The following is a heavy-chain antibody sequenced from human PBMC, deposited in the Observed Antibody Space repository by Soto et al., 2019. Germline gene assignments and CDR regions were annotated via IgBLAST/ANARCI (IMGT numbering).Heavy chain of an antibody. CDR2: IYNSGST. CDR3: ATYRKFFQI. J-gene: IGHJ3*02. CDR1: GGYSSCGYYS. V-gene: IGHV4-30-2*01. Sequence: PSETLSVTCAVSGGYSSCGYYSWSWIRQPPGKGLEWIGFIYNSGSTYYNSSLKSRVTISVDRSKNHFFLNLTSVTAADTAVYYCATYRKFFQIWGQGTKFTVSS.